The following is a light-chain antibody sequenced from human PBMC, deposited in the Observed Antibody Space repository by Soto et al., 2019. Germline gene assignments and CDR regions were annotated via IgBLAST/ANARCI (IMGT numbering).Light chain of an antibody. J-gene: IGKJ4*01. CDR3: QQLNSYPLT. Sequence: DIQLTQSPSFLSASVGDRVTITCRANQGISSYLAWYQQKPGKAPRLLIYAASALQSGVPSRFSGSGSGTEFTLTISSQQPEDFATYYCQQLNSYPLTFGGGTKVEIK. V-gene: IGKV1-9*01. CDR1: QGISSY. CDR2: AAS.